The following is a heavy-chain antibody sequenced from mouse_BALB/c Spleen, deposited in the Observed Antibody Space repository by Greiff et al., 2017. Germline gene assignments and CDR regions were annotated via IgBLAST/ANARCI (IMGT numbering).Heavy chain of an antibody. V-gene: IGHV5-9*03. J-gene: IGHJ4*01. Sequence: EVMLVESGGGLVKPGGSLKLSCAASGFTFSSYTMSWVRQTPEKRLEWVATISSGGGNTYYPDSVKGRFTISRDNAKNNLYLQMSSLRSEDTALYYCARLSNWDDYAMDYWGQGTSVTVSS. CDR3: ARLSNWDDYAMDY. D-gene: IGHD4-1*01. CDR1: GFTFSSYT. CDR2: ISSGGGNT.